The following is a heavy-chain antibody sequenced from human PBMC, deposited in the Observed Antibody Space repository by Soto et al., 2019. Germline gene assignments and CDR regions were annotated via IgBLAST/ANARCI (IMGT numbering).Heavy chain of an antibody. D-gene: IGHD6-13*01. J-gene: IGHJ4*02. Sequence: PTPGNPTQTLTLTCTFSGFPLSTSRVGVGWIRQPPGKALEWLALIYWDDDKRYSPSLKSRLTITKDTSKNQVVLTMTNMDPVDTATYYCAHRLGIAAAGAFDYWGQGILVTVYS. CDR3: AHRLGIAAAGAFDY. V-gene: IGHV2-5*02. CDR1: GFPLSTSRVG. CDR2: IYWDDDK.